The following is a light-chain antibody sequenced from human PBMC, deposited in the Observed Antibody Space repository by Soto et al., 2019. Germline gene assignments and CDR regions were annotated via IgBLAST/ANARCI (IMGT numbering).Light chain of an antibody. J-gene: IGKJ1*01. CDR2: DAS. CDR1: HRFIRN. Sequence: EIVMTQSPATLSVSPGERATLSCRASHRFIRNLAWYQQKPGQAPRLLIYDASTRATGIPDRFSGSGSETEFTLTISSLHSEDYAIYYCQQYNNCRLWAFGQGTKVDI. CDR3: QQYNNCRLWA. V-gene: IGKV3-15*01.